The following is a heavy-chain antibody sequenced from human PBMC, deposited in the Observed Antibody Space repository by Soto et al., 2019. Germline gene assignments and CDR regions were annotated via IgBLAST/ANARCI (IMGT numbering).Heavy chain of an antibody. Sequence: GGSLRLSCAASGFAVSSNYMSWVRQAPGKGLEWVSVIYSGGSTYYADSVKGRFTISRDNSKNTLYLQMNSLRAEDTAVYYCARAGSYAVGAFDIWGQGTMVTVS. D-gene: IGHD1-26*01. CDR1: GFAVSSNY. CDR3: ARAGSYAVGAFDI. CDR2: IYSGGST. J-gene: IGHJ3*02. V-gene: IGHV3-53*01.